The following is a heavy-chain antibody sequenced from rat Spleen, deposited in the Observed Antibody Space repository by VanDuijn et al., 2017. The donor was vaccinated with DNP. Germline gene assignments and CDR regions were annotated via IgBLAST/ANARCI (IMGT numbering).Heavy chain of an antibody. D-gene: IGHD5-1*01. Sequence: EEQLMESGGGLVQPGRSLKLSCEASGITFSDYSMAWVRQAPKKGLEWVATIVYDGSGSYYGDSVMGRFIISRDNAKNTLYLQMDSLRSEDTATYYCATHLGAPFAYWGQGTLVTVSS. J-gene: IGHJ3*01. CDR1: GITFSDYS. CDR3: ATHLGAPFAY. V-gene: IGHV5S10*01. CDR2: IVYDGSGS.